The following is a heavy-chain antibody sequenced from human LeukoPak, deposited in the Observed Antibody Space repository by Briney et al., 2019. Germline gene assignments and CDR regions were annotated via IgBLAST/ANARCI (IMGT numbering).Heavy chain of an antibody. D-gene: IGHD3-22*01. J-gene: IGHJ3*02. CDR3: ARQILGTMIVPASYAFDI. CDR2: IYPGDSDT. CDR1: GYSFTSYW. Sequence: GESLKISCKGSGYSFTSYWIGWVRQMPGKGLEWMGIIYPGDSDTRYSPSFQGQVTISADKSISTAYLQWSSLKASDTAMYYCARQILGTMIVPASYAFDIWGQGTMVTVSS. V-gene: IGHV5-51*01.